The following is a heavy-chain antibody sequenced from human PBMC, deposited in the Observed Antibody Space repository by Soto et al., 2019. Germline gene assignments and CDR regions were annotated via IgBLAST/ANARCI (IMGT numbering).Heavy chain of an antibody. Sequence: SETLSLTCGFSGAAFSDYTWSWVRQAPGGGLHWIGEVNRDGMTKYSPSLERRLTISVDPSRNEVSLELRSVTAADTAISYCASLMEDKVWGSYRYLDLWGQGTLVTVSS. CDR2: VNRDGMT. D-gene: IGHD3-16*02. CDR1: GAAFSDYT. V-gene: IGHV4-34*01. CDR3: ASLMEDKVWGSYRYLDL. J-gene: IGHJ1*01.